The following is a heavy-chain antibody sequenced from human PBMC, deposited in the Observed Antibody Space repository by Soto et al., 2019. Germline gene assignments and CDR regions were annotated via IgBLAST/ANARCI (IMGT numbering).Heavy chain of an antibody. CDR1: GFSFSSYS. CDR3: ARDSLTHYGGNLDY. Sequence: EVQLVESGGGLVQPGGSLRLSCAASGFSFSSYSMNWVRQAPGKGLEWVSQISSRSNTIYYADSVKGLLTISRDNAKKSVYLQMNSLRDEDTAVYYCARDSLTHYGGNLDYWGQGTLGTVSS. J-gene: IGHJ4*02. D-gene: IGHD4-17*01. V-gene: IGHV3-48*02. CDR2: ISSRSNTI.